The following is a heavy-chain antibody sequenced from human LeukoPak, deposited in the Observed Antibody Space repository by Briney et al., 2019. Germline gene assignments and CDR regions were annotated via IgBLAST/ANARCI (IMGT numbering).Heavy chain of an antibody. CDR3: AKGASIAVAVNFDY. V-gene: IGHV3-9*01. CDR2: ISWNSGSI. CDR1: GFTFDDYA. J-gene: IGHJ4*02. Sequence: GRSLRLSCAASGFTFDDYAMHWVRHAPGKGLEWVSGISWNSGSIGYADSVKGRFTISRDNAKNSLYLQMNSLRAEDTALYYCAKGASIAVAVNFDYWGQGTLVTVSS. D-gene: IGHD6-19*01.